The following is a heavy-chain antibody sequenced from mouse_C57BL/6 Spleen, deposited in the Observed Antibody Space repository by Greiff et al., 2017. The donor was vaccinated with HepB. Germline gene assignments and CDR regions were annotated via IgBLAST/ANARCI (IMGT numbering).Heavy chain of an antibody. CDR2: ISDGGSYT. J-gene: IGHJ1*03. CDR3: ARGRGNFDV. CDR1: GFTFSSYA. V-gene: IGHV5-4*01. Sequence: EVQGVESGGGLVKPGGSLKLSCAASGFTFSSYAMSWVRQTPEKRLEWVATISDGGSYTYYPDNVKGRFTISRDNAKNNLYLQMSHLKSEDTAMYYCARGRGNFDVWGTGTTVTVSS.